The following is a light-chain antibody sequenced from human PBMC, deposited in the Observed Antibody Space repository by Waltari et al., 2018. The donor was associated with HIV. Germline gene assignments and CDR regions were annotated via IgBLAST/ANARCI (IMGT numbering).Light chain of an antibody. CDR3: FSTDSSGNHRV. CDR1: ALPKNY. V-gene: IGLV3-10*01. J-gene: IGLJ3*02. CDR2: EDN. Sequence: SYELTQPPSVSVSPGQTARSTCSGDALPKNYAYWYQQRSGQAPVLFIYEDNKRPSGIPERFSGSSSGTMATLTISGAQVEDEADYSCFSTDSSGNHRVFGGGTKLTVL.